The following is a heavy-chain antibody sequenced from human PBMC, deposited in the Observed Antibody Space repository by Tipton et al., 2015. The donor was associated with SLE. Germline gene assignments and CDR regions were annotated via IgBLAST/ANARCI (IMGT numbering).Heavy chain of an antibody. Sequence: TLSLTCSVSGASISSDAYYWAWIRQPPGKGLEWIGTIFYTGGTHYSPSLESRLTISLDASNNLLSLKLKSVTAADTAVYYCARRRAHRCCFDYWGQGTLVTVSS. D-gene: IGHD2-8*01. CDR1: GASISSDAYY. CDR3: ARRRAHRCCFDY. J-gene: IGHJ4*02. V-gene: IGHV4-39*07. CDR2: IFYTGGT.